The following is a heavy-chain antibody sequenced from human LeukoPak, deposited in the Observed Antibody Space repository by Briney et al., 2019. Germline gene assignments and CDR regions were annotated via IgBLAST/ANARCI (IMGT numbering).Heavy chain of an antibody. D-gene: IGHD3-10*01. CDR1: GFTVSSNY. CDR2: IYSGGST. J-gene: IGHJ4*02. Sequence: PGGSLRLSCAASGFTVSSNYMSWVRQAPGKGLEWVSVIYSGGSTYYADSVKGRFTISRDNSENTLYLQMNSLRAEDTAVYYCASGRYGSGSYGDYWGQGTLVTVSS. CDR3: ASGRYGSGSYGDY. V-gene: IGHV3-53*01.